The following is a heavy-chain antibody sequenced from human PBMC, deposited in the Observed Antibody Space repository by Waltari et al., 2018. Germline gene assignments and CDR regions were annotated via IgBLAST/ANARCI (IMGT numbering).Heavy chain of an antibody. CDR2: ISSSSSYI. CDR3: ARGQQLTRGSWFDP. J-gene: IGHJ5*02. CDR1: GFTFSSYS. D-gene: IGHD6-13*01. V-gene: IGHV3-21*01. Sequence: EVQLVESGGGLVKPGGSLRLSCAASGFTFSSYSMNWVRQAPGKGLEWVSSISSSSSYIYYADSVKGRFTISRDNAKNSLYLQMNSLRAEDTAVYYCARGQQLTRGSWFDPWGQGTLVTVSS.